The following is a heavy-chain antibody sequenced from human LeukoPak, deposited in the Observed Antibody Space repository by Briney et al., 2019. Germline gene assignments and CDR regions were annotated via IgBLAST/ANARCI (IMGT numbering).Heavy chain of an antibody. Sequence: RGSLRLSCAASGFTVSSNYMSWVRQAPGKGLEWVSVIYSGGSTYYADSVKDRFTISRDNSKNTLYLQMNSLRAEDTAVYYCARDLELRTTMRGGHYYFDYWGQGTLVTVSS. CDR3: ARDLELRTTMRGGHYYFDY. CDR1: GFTVSSNY. V-gene: IGHV3-66*01. CDR2: IYSGGST. D-gene: IGHD4-17*01. J-gene: IGHJ4*02.